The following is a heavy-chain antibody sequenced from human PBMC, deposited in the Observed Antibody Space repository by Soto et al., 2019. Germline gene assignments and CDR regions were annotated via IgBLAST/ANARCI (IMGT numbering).Heavy chain of an antibody. CDR1: GGSVSSGGYY. D-gene: IGHD2-8*01. Sequence: SETLSLTCTVSGGSVSSGGYYWSWIRQHPGKGLEWIGYIYYSVSTYYNPSLKSRVTISVDTSKNQFSLKLSSVTAADTAVYYCATLGVFDYWGQGTLVTVSS. CDR2: IYYSVST. J-gene: IGHJ4*02. CDR3: ATLGVFDY. V-gene: IGHV4-31*03.